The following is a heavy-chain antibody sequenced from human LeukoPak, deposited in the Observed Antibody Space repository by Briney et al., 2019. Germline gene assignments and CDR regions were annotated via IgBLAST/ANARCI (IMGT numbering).Heavy chain of an antibody. CDR2: FGHEDGET. CDR1: GSTLSQIS. D-gene: IGHD2/OR15-2a*01. CDR3: ATGAIVFDY. J-gene: IGHJ4*02. V-gene: IGHV1-24*01. Sequence: ASVKVSCKVSGSTLSQISIDWVRQAPGKGLEWMGTFGHEDGETIYAQKFQGRFNMTVDTAADTAYMEVSSLMSEDTAIYYCATGAIVFDYWGQGTLVIVPS.